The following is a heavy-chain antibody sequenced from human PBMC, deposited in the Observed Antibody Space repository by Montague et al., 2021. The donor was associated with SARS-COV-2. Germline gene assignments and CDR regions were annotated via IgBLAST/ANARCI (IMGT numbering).Heavy chain of an antibody. CDR2: IYYRGST. V-gene: IGHV4-59*01. Sequence: SKTLSLTCTVSNGSINSYYWSWVRQPPGKRLEWIGYIYYRGSTNYNPSLESRVTMSIDTSKNQFSLKLRSVTAADTAVYFCAREGLHNWFDPWGQGTLVIVSS. CDR3: AREGLHNWFDP. J-gene: IGHJ5*02. CDR1: NGSINSYY.